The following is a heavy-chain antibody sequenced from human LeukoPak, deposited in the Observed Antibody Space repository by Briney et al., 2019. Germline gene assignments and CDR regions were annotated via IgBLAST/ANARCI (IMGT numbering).Heavy chain of an antibody. J-gene: IGHJ3*02. CDR1: GFPFSSYA. CDR3: AKLGTSAARDAFDI. CDR2: ISASGGST. V-gene: IGHV3-23*01. D-gene: IGHD3-10*01. Sequence: QPGGSLRLSCAASGFPFSSYAMTWVRQAPGKGLEWVSAISASGGSTYYADSVRGRFTISRDNSRNTLYLQMNSLRAEDTAFYYCAKLGTSAARDAFDIWGQGTMVTVSS.